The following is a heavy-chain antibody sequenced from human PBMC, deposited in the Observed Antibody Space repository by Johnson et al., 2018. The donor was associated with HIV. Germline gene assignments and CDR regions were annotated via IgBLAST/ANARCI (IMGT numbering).Heavy chain of an antibody. V-gene: IGHV3-7*01. J-gene: IGHJ3*02. CDR3: VRGSSDNYLLDFDI. Sequence: EVQLVESGGGVVRPGGSLRLSCAASGFTFDDYGMSWVRQAPGKGLEWVANIKQDGSEKYYVDSVKGRFTISRDNAENSVFVQMNSLRAEDTAIYYCVRGSSDNYLLDFDIWGQGTMVTVSS. CDR1: GFTFDDYG. D-gene: IGHD2/OR15-2a*01. CDR2: IKQDGSEK.